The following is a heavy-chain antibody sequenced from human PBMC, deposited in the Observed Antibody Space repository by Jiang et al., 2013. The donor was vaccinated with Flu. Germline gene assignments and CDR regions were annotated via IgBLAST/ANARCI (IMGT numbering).Heavy chain of an antibody. CDR1: GGSITGYY. J-gene: IGHJ2*01. CDR2: IYYSGST. D-gene: IGHD5-18*01. V-gene: IGHV4-59*08. Sequence: SLTCTVSGGSITGYYWSWIRQSPGKGLEWIGFIYYSGSTNYNPSLKSRVTISVDTSKNQFSLKLSSVTAADTAVYYCARQVRDTARWYFDLWGRGTLVTVSS. CDR3: ARQVRDTARWYFDL.